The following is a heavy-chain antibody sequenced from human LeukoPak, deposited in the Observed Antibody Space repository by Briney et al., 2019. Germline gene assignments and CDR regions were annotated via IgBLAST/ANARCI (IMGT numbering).Heavy chain of an antibody. CDR3: AVTTVVSPVEDV. Sequence: SETLSLTCTVSGGSMSSDYWTWIRQPAGKGLEWIGRIYTSGTTNYNPSLKSRVTMSVDTSKNQFSLRVSSVTAADTAVYYCAVTTVVSPVEDVWGQGTTVTVSS. D-gene: IGHD4-23*01. J-gene: IGHJ6*02. CDR2: IYTSGTT. CDR1: GGSMSSDY. V-gene: IGHV4-4*07.